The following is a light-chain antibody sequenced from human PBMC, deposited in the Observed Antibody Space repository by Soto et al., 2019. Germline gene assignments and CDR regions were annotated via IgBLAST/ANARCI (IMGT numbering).Light chain of an antibody. CDR1: QSVSSY. V-gene: IGKV3-11*01. CDR3: QQRSNWPIT. J-gene: IGKJ5*01. CDR2: DAS. Sequence: EIVLTQSPATLSLSPGERATLSCRASQSVSSYLAWYQQKPGQAPRLLIYDASNRATGIPARFSGSGSGTDFPLTINSLEPEDFEVYYCQQRSNWPITFGQGTRLEIK.